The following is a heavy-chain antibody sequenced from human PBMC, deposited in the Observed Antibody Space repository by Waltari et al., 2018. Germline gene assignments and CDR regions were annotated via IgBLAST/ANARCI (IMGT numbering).Heavy chain of an antibody. V-gene: IGHV3-23*01. CDR1: GFTFLHYG. CDR2: ITGGGETT. Sequence: EVQLLESGGGLVQPGGSLRLSCAASGFTFLHYGMSWIRQAPGKGLGWVSGITGGGETTYYADSVKGRFTVSRDNSKNTVYLQMNSLRAEDTAIYYCAKDPPLGYCSGGSCYADSWGQGTPVTV. CDR3: AKDPPLGYCSGGSCYADS. D-gene: IGHD2-15*01. J-gene: IGHJ4*02.